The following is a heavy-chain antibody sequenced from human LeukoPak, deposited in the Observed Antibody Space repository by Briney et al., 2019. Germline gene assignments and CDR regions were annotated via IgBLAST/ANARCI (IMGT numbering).Heavy chain of an antibody. V-gene: IGHV3-23*01. CDR1: GFTFSSYA. Sequence: PGGSLRLSCAASGFTFSSYAVSWVRQAPGKGLEWVPAISGSGGSTYYADSVKGRFTISRDNSKNTLYLQMNSLRAEDTAVYYCAKDCYDSSGHAFDIWGQGTMVTVSS. D-gene: IGHD3-22*01. CDR2: ISGSGGST. J-gene: IGHJ3*02. CDR3: AKDCYDSSGHAFDI.